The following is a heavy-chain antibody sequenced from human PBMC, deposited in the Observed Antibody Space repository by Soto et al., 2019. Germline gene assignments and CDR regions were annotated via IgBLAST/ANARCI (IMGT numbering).Heavy chain of an antibody. Sequence: QVQLQESGPRLVKPSQTLSLPCTVSGGSISSCGYYCSWIRQHARKGLEWIGYIYYSGSNYYNPSLKSRVTISVYTSKNQFSLNLRSVTAPDTAVYYCARSVFPWGQGTLVTVSS. V-gene: IGHV4-31*03. CDR1: GGSISSCGYY. CDR3: ARSVFP. J-gene: IGHJ5*02. CDR2: IYYSGSN.